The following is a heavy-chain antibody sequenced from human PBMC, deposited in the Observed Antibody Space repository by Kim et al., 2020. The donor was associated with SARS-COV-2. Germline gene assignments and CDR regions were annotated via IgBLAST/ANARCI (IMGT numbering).Heavy chain of an antibody. J-gene: IGHJ4*01. V-gene: IGHV3-7*01. D-gene: IGHD3-22*01. CDR2: IKQDGSEK. CDR1: GFTFSSYW. CDR3: AREFSSGGGHNFAD. Sequence: GGSLRLSCAASGFTFSSYWISWVRQAPGKGLEWVANIKQDGSEKYYVDSVKGRFTISRDNAKNSLYLQMNSLRAEDTAGYYCAREFSSGGGHNFADWG.